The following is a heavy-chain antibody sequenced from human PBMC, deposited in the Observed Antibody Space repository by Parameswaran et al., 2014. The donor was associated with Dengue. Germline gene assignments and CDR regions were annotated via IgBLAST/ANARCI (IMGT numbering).Heavy chain of an antibody. CDR3: ARDRSPTRLLWFGELPYYYYGMDV. Sequence: WVRQAPGQGLEWMGWINTNTGNPTYAQGFTGRFVFSLDTSVSTAYLQISSLKAEDTAVYYCARDRSPTRLLWFGELPYYYYGMDVWGQGTTVTVSS. V-gene: IGHV7-4-1*02. J-gene: IGHJ6*02. D-gene: IGHD3-10*01. CDR2: INTNTGNP.